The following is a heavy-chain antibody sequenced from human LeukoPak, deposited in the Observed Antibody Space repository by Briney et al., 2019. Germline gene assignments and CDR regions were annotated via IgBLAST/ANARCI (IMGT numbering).Heavy chain of an antibody. J-gene: IGHJ4*02. CDR1: GGSISSSSYY. V-gene: IGHV4-39*07. CDR2: IYYSGST. D-gene: IGHD6-6*01. Sequence: SETLSLTCTVSGGSISSSSYYWGWIRQPPGKGLEWIGSIYYSGSTYYNPSLKSRVTISVDTSKNQFSLKLSSVTAADTAVYYCARDRGSFQFDYWGQGTLVTVSS. CDR3: ARDRGSFQFDY.